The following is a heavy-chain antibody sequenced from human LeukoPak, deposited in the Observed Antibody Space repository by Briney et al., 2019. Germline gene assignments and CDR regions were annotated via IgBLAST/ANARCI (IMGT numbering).Heavy chain of an antibody. Sequence: SETLSLTCTVSGGSISSYYWSWIRQPPGKGLEWIGYIYYSGSTNYNPSLKSRVTISVDTSKNQFSLKLRSVTAADTAVYYCARDTYGYDGMDVWGQGTTVFVSS. CDR1: GGSISSYY. D-gene: IGHD3-10*01. V-gene: IGHV4-59*01. CDR2: IYYSGST. CDR3: ARDTYGYDGMDV. J-gene: IGHJ6*02.